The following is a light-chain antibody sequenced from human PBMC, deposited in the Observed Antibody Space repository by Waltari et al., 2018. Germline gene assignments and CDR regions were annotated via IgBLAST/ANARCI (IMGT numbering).Light chain of an antibody. CDR1: KSISNW. J-gene: IGKJ4*01. V-gene: IGKV1-5*03. CDR2: KAS. Sequence: DIQMTPYPFTVSASVGERVIITCRASKSISNWLAWYEHKPGKAPKLLSYKASTLASGVPSRFSGSGSGTDFSLTISSLQPDDFATYYCQQYNSYSLLTFGGGTKVESK. CDR3: QQYNSYSLLT.